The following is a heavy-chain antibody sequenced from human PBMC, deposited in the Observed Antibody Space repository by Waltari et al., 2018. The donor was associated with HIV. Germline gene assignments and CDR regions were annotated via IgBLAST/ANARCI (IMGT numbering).Heavy chain of an antibody. D-gene: IGHD6-19*01. J-gene: IGHJ4*02. CDR2: TYSSGST. Sequence: QLQLQESGPGLVKPSETLSLTCTVSGGSISSSSYYWGWIRQPPGKGLEWIGGTYSSGSTYYNPSLKSRVTISVDTSKNQFSLKLSSVTAADTAVYYCARHSSGWAREFDYWGQGTLVTVSS. CDR3: ARHSSGWAREFDY. V-gene: IGHV4-39*01. CDR1: GGSISSSSYY.